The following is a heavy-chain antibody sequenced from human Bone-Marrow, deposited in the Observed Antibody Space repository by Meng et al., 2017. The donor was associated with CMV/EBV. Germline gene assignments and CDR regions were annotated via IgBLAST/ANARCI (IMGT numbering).Heavy chain of an antibody. V-gene: IGHV3-21*01. J-gene: IGHJ4*02. CDR2: ISSSSSYI. CDR1: GFTFSSYS. D-gene: IGHD2-2*01. CDR3: ARDVGKYCSSTSCFEFDY. Sequence: GESLKISCAASGFTFSSYSMNWVRQAPGKGLEWVSSISSSSSYIYYADSVKGRFTISRDNAKNSLYLQMNSLRAEDTAVYYCARDVGKYCSSTSCFEFDYWGQGTLVTVSS.